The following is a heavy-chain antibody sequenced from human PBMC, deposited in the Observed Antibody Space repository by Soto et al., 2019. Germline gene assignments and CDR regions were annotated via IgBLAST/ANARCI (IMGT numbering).Heavy chain of an antibody. V-gene: IGHV3-23*01. CDR3: AKDPWGQQLEPPDY. Sequence: PGGSLRLSCAASGFTFSSYAMSWLRQAPGKWLEWVSAIRDSGDSTYYADFVRGRFTISRDNSKNTLYMQMNSLRAEDTAVYYCAKDPWGQQLEPPDYWGQGXLVTVYS. CDR2: IRDSGDST. CDR1: GFTFSSYA. D-gene: IGHD6-13*01. J-gene: IGHJ4*02.